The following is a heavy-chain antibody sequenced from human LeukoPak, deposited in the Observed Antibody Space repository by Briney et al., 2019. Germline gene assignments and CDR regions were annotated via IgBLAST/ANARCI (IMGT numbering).Heavy chain of an antibody. D-gene: IGHD3-10*01. Sequence: ASVKVSCEVSGYTLTELSMHWVRQAPGKGLEWMGGFDPEGGETIYAQKFQGRVTMTEDTSTDTAYMELSSLRSEDTAVYYCATGDGSGSYYGLDYWGQGTLVTVSS. V-gene: IGHV1-24*01. CDR3: ATGDGSGSYYGLDY. J-gene: IGHJ4*02. CDR2: FDPEGGET. CDR1: GYTLTELS.